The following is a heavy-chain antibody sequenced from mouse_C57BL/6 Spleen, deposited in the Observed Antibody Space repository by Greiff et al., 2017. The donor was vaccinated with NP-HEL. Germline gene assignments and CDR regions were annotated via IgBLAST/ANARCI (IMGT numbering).Heavy chain of an antibody. V-gene: IGHV2-4*01. Sequence: VKLMESGPGLVQPSQSLSITCTVSGFSLTSYGVHWVRQPPGKGLEWLGVIWSGGSTDYNAAFISRLSISKDNSKSQVFFKMNSLQADDTAIYYCAKNSMVTYAMDYWGQGTSVTVSS. D-gene: IGHD2-2*01. CDR1: GFSLTSYG. CDR2: IWSGGST. J-gene: IGHJ4*01. CDR3: AKNSMVTYAMDY.